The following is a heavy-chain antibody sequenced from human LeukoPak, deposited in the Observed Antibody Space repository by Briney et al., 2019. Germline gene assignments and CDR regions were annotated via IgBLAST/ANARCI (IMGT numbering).Heavy chain of an antibody. J-gene: IGHJ4*02. V-gene: IGHV3-43*02. D-gene: IGHD5-12*01. Sequence: PGGSLRLSCAASGFTFSSYAMSWVRQAPGKGLEWVSAISGDGGSTYYADPVKGRFTISRDNSKNSLYLQMNRLRTEDTALYYCAKNSGYDFSLDYWGQGTLVTVSS. CDR1: GFTFSSYA. CDR3: AKNSGYDFSLDY. CDR2: ISGDGGST.